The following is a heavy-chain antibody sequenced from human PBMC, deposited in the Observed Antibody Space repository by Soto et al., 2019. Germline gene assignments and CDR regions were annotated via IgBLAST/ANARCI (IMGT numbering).Heavy chain of an antibody. D-gene: IGHD2-8*02. CDR2: IYYSGIT. V-gene: IGHV4-59*01. Sequence: SETLSLTCTVSGGSISSYYWSWIRQPPGKGLEWIGYIYYSGITDYNPSLKSRVTISVDTSKSQFSLKLGSVTAADTAVYYCARGGGVYYFDYWGQGTLVTVS. CDR3: ARGGGVYYFDY. J-gene: IGHJ4*02. CDR1: GGSISSYY.